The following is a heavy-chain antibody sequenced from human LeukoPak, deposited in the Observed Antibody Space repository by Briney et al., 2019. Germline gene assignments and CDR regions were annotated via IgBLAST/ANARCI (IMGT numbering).Heavy chain of an antibody. Sequence: GGSLRLSCAASGFTFSNYWMSWVRQAPGKGLEWVANIKEDGSAKYYVDSVKGRFTISRDNAKNSVYLQMNSLRADDTAVYYCARDYSSSWYVSWFDPWGQGTLVTVSS. CDR2: IKEDGSAK. D-gene: IGHD6-13*01. CDR1: GFTFSNYW. CDR3: ARDYSSSWYVSWFDP. J-gene: IGHJ5*02. V-gene: IGHV3-7*03.